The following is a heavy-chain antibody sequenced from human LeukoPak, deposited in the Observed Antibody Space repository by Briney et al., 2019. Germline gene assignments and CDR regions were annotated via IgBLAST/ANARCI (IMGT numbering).Heavy chain of an antibody. CDR3: ATSGYCSSTSCYTNWFDP. V-gene: IGHV3-30*03. CDR1: GFTFSSYG. Sequence: GRSLRLSCAASGFTFSSYGMHWVRQAPGKGLEWVAVISYDGSNKYYADSVKGRFTISRDNAKNTLYLQMNSLRAEDTAVYYCATSGYCSSTSCYTNWFDPWGQGTLVTVSS. J-gene: IGHJ5*02. D-gene: IGHD2-2*02. CDR2: ISYDGSNK.